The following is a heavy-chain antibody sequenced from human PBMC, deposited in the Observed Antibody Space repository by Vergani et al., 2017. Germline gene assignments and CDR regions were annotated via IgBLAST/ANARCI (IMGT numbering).Heavy chain of an antibody. CDR3: AKANPRNSXYDYLYYYHAMDV. J-gene: IGHJ6*02. D-gene: IGHD5-12*01. V-gene: IGHV3-30*18. CDR2: ISNDGSKK. CDR1: GFSFSSHA. Sequence: QVQLAESGGGRVQPGRSLRLSCAASGFSFSSHAIHWVRQAPGKGLEWVAVISNDGSKKYYADSVKGRFTISRDNSKNTLDLQMNSLRTQDTAVYYCAKANPRNSXYDYLYYYHAMDVWGQGTTVTVSS.